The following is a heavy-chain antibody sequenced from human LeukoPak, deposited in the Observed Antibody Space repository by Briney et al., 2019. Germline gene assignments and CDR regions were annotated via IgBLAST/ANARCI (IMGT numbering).Heavy chain of an antibody. CDR3: ARHSGMDFDY. V-gene: IGHV4-39*01. J-gene: IGHJ4*02. D-gene: IGHD6-13*01. CDR2: IYYSGGS. CDR1: GGPISSTSYY. Sequence: SETLSLTCTVSGGPISSTSYYWGWIRQPPGKGLEWIGSIYYSGGSYYNPSLKSRVTTSVDTSKNQFSLKLSSVTAADTAVYYCARHSGMDFDYWGQGTLVTVSS.